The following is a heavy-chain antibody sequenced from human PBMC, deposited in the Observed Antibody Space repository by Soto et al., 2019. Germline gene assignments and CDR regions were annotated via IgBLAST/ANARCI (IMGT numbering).Heavy chain of an antibody. V-gene: IGHV4-59*01. J-gene: IGHJ4*02. D-gene: IGHD5-12*01. CDR1: GGSISSYY. CDR2: IYYSGST. Sequence: SETLSLTCTVSGGSISSYYWSWIRQPPGKGLEWIGYIYYSGSTNYNPSLKSRVTISVDTSKNQFSLKLSSVTAADTAVYYCASSPLSGYDYGYFDYWGQGTLVTVSS. CDR3: ASSPLSGYDYGYFDY.